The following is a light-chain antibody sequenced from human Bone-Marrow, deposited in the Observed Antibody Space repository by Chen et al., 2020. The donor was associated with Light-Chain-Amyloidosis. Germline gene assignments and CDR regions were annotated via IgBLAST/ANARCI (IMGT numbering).Light chain of an antibody. J-gene: IGKJ3*01. CDR3: QQFDDFPFT. CDR1: QDISDY. CDR2: DAS. Sequence: DIQRTQSPSSLSAPIGDRATITCQASQDISDYLNWYQQQPGKAPKLLIYDASKLENGVPSRFSGSGSGSDFSFTISSLQPEDFATYYCQQFDDFPFTFGPGTKVDRK. V-gene: IGKV1-33*01.